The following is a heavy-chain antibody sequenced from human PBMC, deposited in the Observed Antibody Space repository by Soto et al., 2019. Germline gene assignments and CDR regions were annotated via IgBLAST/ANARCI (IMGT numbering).Heavy chain of an antibody. D-gene: IGHD5-12*01. CDR1: GFTFSSYA. CDR3: AKPKGGGYSGYYDFVDRGMYGMDV. Sequence: GGSLRLSCAASGFTFSSYAMSWVRQAPGKGLEWVSAISGSGGSTYYADSVKGRFTISRDNSKNTLYLQMNSLRAEDTAVYYCAKPKGGGYSGYYDFVDRGMYGMDVWGQGTTVTVSS. CDR2: ISGSGGST. J-gene: IGHJ6*02. V-gene: IGHV3-23*01.